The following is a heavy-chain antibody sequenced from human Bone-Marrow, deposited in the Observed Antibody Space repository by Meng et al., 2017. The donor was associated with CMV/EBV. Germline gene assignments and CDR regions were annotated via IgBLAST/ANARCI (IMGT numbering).Heavy chain of an antibody. D-gene: IGHD3-3*01. Sequence: GGSLRLSCAASGFTFSSYAMSWVRQAPGKGLEWVSAISGSGGSTYYADSVKGRFTISRDNSKNTLSLQMNSLRAEDTAVYYCAKDSHDFWSGYPYFDHWGQGTLVTVSS. CDR1: GFTFSSYA. J-gene: IGHJ4*02. CDR3: AKDSHDFWSGYPYFDH. V-gene: IGHV3-23*01. CDR2: ISGSGGST.